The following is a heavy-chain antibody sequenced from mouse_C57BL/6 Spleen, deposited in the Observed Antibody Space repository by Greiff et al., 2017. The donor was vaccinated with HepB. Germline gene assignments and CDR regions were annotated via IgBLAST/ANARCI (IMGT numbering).Heavy chain of an antibody. J-gene: IGHJ4*01. Sequence: EVKLMESGGGLVKPGGSLKLSCAASGFTFSDYGMHWVRQAPEKGLEWVAYISSGSSTIYYADTVKGRFTISRDNAKNTLFLQMTSLRSEDTAMYYCERNGYYAMDYWGQGTSVTVSS. CDR2: ISSGSSTI. V-gene: IGHV5-17*01. CDR3: ERNGYYAMDY. CDR1: GFTFSDYG.